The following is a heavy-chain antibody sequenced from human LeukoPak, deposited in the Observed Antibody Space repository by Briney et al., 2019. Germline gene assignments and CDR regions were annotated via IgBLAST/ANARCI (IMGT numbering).Heavy chain of an antibody. CDR3: ARLSPLTGAYYYMDV. CDR2: IYYSGST. J-gene: IGHJ6*03. CDR1: GGSISSYY. D-gene: IGHD7-27*01. V-gene: IGHV4-59*01. Sequence: SETLSLTCTVSGGSISSYYWSRIRQPPGKGLEWVGYIYYSGSTNYDPSLKSRVTISVDTSKNQFSLKLSSVTAADTAVYYCARLSPLTGAYYYMDVWGKGTTVTVFS.